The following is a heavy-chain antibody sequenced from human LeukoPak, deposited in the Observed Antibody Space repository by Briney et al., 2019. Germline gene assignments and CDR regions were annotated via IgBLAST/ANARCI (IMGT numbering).Heavy chain of an antibody. CDR2: ISAYNGNT. J-gene: IGHJ5*02. CDR1: GYTFTSYG. D-gene: IGHD3-10*01. CDR3: ARGLGWFGEFDP. Sequence: ASVKVSCKPSGYTFTSYGISWVRQAPGQGVEGMGWISAYNGNTNYAQKLQGRVTMPTDTSTSTAYLELRSLSSDDTAVYYCARGLGWFGEFDPWGQGTLVTVSS. V-gene: IGHV1-18*01.